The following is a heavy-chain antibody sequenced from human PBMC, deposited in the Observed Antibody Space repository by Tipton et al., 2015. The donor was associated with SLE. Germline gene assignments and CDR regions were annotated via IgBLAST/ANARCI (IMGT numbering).Heavy chain of an antibody. CDR2: IYYSGST. D-gene: IGHD1-26*01. CDR1: GASLSSSSYY. Sequence: TLSLTCSVSGASLSSSSYYWGWIRQPPGKGLEWIGSIYYSGSTYYNPSLKSRVTISVDTSKNQFSLKLSSVTAADTAVYYCARVYQVGYFDYWGQGTLVTVSS. J-gene: IGHJ4*02. CDR3: ARVYQVGYFDY. V-gene: IGHV4-39*07.